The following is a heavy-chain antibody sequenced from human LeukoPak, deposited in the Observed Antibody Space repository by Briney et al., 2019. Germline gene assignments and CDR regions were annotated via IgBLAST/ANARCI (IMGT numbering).Heavy chain of an antibody. J-gene: IGHJ4*02. D-gene: IGHD6-19*01. CDR1: GYSISSGYF. CDR3: AKTLYSSGWCPFDY. Sequence: SETLSLTCTVSGYSISSGYFWGWVRQPPGKGLEWIGNIYHSGSTYYNPSLKSRGTISVDTAKNQFPLQLGSVTAADTAVYYCAKTLYSSGWCPFDYWGQGALVTVSS. V-gene: IGHV4-38-2*02. CDR2: IYHSGST.